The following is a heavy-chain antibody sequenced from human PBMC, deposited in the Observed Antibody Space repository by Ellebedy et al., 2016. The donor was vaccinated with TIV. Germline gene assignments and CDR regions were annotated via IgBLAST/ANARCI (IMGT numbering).Heavy chain of an antibody. CDR2: ISGRGGST. D-gene: IGHD4-17*01. J-gene: IGHJ4*02. Sequence: GESLKISCAASGFTFSNYAMSWVRQAPGKGLQWVAGISGRGGSTYYAESVKGRFTISRDNSKNTLYLQMNSLRAEDTAGYYCAKTRTTPNDYGDYDRFDYWGQGTLVTVSS. CDR3: AKTRTTPNDYGDYDRFDY. V-gene: IGHV3-23*01. CDR1: GFTFSNYA.